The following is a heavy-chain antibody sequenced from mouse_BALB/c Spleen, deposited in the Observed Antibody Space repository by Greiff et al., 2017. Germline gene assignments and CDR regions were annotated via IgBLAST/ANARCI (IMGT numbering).Heavy chain of an antibody. CDR2: IRNKANGYTT. J-gene: IGHJ4*01. D-gene: IGHD2-12*01. Sequence: DVHLVESGGGLVQPGGSLRLSCATSGFTFTDYYMSWVRQPPGKALEWLGFIRNKANGYTTEYSASVKGRFTISRDNSQSILYLQMNTLRAEDSATYYCARDYEDYAMDYWGQGTSVTVSS. V-gene: IGHV7-3*02. CDR1: GFTFTDYY. CDR3: ARDYEDYAMDY.